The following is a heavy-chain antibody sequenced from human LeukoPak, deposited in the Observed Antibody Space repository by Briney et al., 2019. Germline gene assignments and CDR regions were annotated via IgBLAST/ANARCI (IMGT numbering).Heavy chain of an antibody. J-gene: IGHJ3*02. D-gene: IGHD5-24*01. CDR1: GGSINSSSYN. CDR2: VYYSGLT. Sequence: SETLSLTCTVSGGSINSSSYNWGWIRQPPTRGPEWLASVYYSGLTYYNPSLKSRVTISVDTSKNQFSLKLSSVTAADTAVYYCARHDRDGYKIREAFDIWGQGTMVTVSS. V-gene: IGHV4-39*01. CDR3: ARHDRDGYKIREAFDI.